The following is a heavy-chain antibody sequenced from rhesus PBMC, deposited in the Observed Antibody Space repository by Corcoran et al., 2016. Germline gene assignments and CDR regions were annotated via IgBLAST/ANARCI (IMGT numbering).Heavy chain of an antibody. Sequence: QVQLQESGPGLVKPSETLSLICAVSGAPIRDYWWTLIRPPPGKGLEWIGEINGNSGSTNYNPSLNSRVTFSKDASRNQFSLRLTSVTAADTAVYYCSRDRIDSGIWGQGVLVTVSS. CDR3: SRDRIDSGI. J-gene: IGHJ4*01. CDR2: INGNSGST. D-gene: IGHD3-28*01. V-gene: IGHV4-80*01. CDR1: GAPIRDYW.